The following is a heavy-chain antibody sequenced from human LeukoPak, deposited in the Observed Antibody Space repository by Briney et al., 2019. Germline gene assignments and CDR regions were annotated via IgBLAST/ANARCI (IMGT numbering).Heavy chain of an antibody. V-gene: IGHV3-23*01. CDR2: IGGCGDT. D-gene: IGHD3-16*01. Sequence: GGSLRLSCVASGFTFSSFHLSWVRQAPGRGLEWVSGIGGCGDTYSSGSVKGRVTVSRDNSKNTLYLQINSLRAEDTAIYYCAIVSWHGYAHWGQGTLVTVSS. CDR3: AIVSWHGYAH. CDR1: GFTFSSFH. J-gene: IGHJ4*02.